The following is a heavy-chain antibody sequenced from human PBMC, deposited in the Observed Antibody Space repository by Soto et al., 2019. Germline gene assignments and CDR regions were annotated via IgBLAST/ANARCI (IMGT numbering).Heavy chain of an antibody. CDR2: IIPLFGTP. Sequence: QVQLVQSGAEVKKPGSSVKVSCKASGGIFSTYAISWLRHAPGQGLEWMGGIIPLFGTPNYAQRFQGRVTITADESTSTAYMELSRLRSEDTVVYYCARDRDDYGSGNYYNRIDFWGQGTLVTVSS. V-gene: IGHV1-69*01. D-gene: IGHD3-10*01. CDR1: GGIFSTYA. CDR3: ARDRDDYGSGNYYNRIDF. J-gene: IGHJ4*02.